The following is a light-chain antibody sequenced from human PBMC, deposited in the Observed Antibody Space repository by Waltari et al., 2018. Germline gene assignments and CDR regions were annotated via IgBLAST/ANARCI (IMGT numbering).Light chain of an antibody. V-gene: IGLV2-14*03. J-gene: IGLJ2*01. Sequence: QSALTQPASVSGSPGQSITISCTGTSSDVGGYNYLSWYQQHPGKAPKPMIYDVSNRPSGVSNRFSGSKSGNTASLTISGLQAEDEADYYCSSYTSSSTYVVFGGGTKLTVL. CDR1: SSDVGGYNY. CDR2: DVS. CDR3: SSYTSSSTYVV.